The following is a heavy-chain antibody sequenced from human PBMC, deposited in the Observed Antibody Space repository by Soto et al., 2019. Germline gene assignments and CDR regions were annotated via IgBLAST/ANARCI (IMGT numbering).Heavy chain of an antibody. CDR1: GGSISSSSYY. D-gene: IGHD3-10*01. Sequence: SETLSLTCTVSGGSISSSSYYWGWIRQPPGKGLEWIGSIYYSGSTYYNPSLKSRVTISVDTSKNQFSLKLSSVTAADTAVYYCARLSRGSGSYFHYWGQGTLVTVSS. CDR2: IYYSGST. J-gene: IGHJ4*02. CDR3: ARLSRGSGSYFHY. V-gene: IGHV4-39*01.